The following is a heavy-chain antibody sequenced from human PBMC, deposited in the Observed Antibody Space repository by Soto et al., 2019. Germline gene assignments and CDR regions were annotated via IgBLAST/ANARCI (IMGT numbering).Heavy chain of an antibody. Sequence: ASVKVSCKASGYTFTRFGISWVRQAPGQGLEWLGWSSTYNADVHYSQEFQGRVTMTSDTSTSTAYMELRSLTSDDTAVYHCASHPFTSAPLSFWGQGTAVTV. CDR3: ASHPFTSAPLSF. J-gene: IGHJ6*02. CDR1: GYTFTRFG. D-gene: IGHD3-10*01. V-gene: IGHV1-18*01. CDR2: SSTYNADV.